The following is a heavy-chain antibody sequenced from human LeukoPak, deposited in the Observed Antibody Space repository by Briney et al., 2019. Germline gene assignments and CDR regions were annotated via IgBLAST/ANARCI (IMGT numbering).Heavy chain of an antibody. Sequence: PGGSLRLSCAASGFTSSSYDMHWVRQATGKGVEWGSAIGTAGDTYYPGSVKGRFTISRENAKNSLYLQMNSLRAGDTAVYYCARVSSGRDGYNYDYWGQGTLVTVSS. CDR1: GFTSSSYD. V-gene: IGHV3-13*01. CDR2: IGTAGDT. CDR3: ARVSSGRDGYNYDY. J-gene: IGHJ4*02. D-gene: IGHD5-24*01.